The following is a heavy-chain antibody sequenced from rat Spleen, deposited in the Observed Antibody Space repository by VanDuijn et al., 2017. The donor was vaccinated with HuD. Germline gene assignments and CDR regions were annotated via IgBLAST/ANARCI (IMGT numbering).Heavy chain of an antibody. J-gene: IGHJ2*01. CDR1: GFTFNNHW. Sequence: EVQLVESGGGLVQPGRSLKLSCVASGFTFNNHWMSWIRQAPGKGLEWVASITNTGGDIYYSDSVKGRFTISRDNAQNTLYLQMNSLRSEDTATYYCARRHYGYTDYFDYWGQGVMVTVSS. CDR3: ARRHYGYTDYFDY. V-gene: IGHV5-31*01. CDR2: ITNTGGDI. D-gene: IGHD1-11*01.